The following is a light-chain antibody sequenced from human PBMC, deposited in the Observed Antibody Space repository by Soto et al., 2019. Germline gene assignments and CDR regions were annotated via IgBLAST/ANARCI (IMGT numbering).Light chain of an antibody. V-gene: IGKV3-11*01. CDR1: QSVSSY. CDR3: QQRSNWPRT. J-gene: IGKJ2*01. CDR2: DAS. Sequence: EIVLTQSPATLSLSPGERATLSCRASQSVSSYLAWYQQKPGQAHRLLIYDASNRATGIPARFSGSGSGTDFTLTVRRLEPEDFAVYYCQQRSNWPRTFGKGTKLEIK.